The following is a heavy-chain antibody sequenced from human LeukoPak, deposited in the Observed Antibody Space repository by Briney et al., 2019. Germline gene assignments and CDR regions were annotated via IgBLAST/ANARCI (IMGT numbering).Heavy chain of an antibody. Sequence: GGSLRLSCAASGFTFSSYSMNWVRQAPGKGLEWVSYISSSSSTIYYADSVKGRFTISRDNAKNSLYLQMNSLRAEDTAVYYCARDPTFEYSSSAPANTFDYWGQGTLVTVSS. D-gene: IGHD6-6*01. CDR3: ARDPTFEYSSSAPANTFDY. V-gene: IGHV3-48*01. CDR1: GFTFSSYS. CDR2: ISSSSSTI. J-gene: IGHJ4*02.